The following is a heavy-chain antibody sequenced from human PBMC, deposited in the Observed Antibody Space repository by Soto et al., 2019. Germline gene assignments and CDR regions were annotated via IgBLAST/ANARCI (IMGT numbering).Heavy chain of an antibody. J-gene: IGHJ4*02. CDR2: IDYRGAT. D-gene: IGHD2-15*01. V-gene: IGHV4-59*01. CDR1: GGSISSYY. Sequence: QVQLQESGPGLVKPSETLSLSCTVSGGSISSYYWSWIRQPPGKGLEWIGYIDYRGATKYNTSLKSRVTISVDTSKNQFSLKLTSVTAADSAVYYCARDASGYCIGGSCYAFDYWGQGTLVTVSS. CDR3: ARDASGYCIGGSCYAFDY.